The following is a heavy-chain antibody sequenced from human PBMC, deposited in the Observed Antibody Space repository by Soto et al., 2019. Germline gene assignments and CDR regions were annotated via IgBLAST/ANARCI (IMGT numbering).Heavy chain of an antibody. CDR2: IYSGGST. D-gene: IGHD3-3*01. V-gene: IGHV3-66*01. Sequence: EVQLVESGGGLVQPGGSLRLSCAASGFTVSSNYMSWVRQAPGKGLEWVSVIYSGGSTYYADSVKGRFTIARDNSKNTLYLQMNRLRAEYTAVYYCARDRGDQFPYEYYYYLEVWVKGPTVTVSS. J-gene: IGHJ6*03. CDR3: ARDRGDQFPYEYYYYLEV. CDR1: GFTVSSNY.